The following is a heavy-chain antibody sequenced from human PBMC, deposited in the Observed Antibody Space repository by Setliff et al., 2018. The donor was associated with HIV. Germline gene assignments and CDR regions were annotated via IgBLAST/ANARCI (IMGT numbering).Heavy chain of an antibody. V-gene: IGHV4-59*08. CDR3: ARLPRIALAGTFGWFDP. CDR2: MSYSGGA. CDR1: GDSFNNYY. Sequence: SETLSLTCTVSGDSFNNYYCSWIRQLPGKGLEWIAYMSYSGGANYNPPLKSRVTISVDTSKGQFSLRLSSVTAADTAVYYCARLPRIALAGTFGWFDPWGQGTLVTVSS. D-gene: IGHD6-19*01. J-gene: IGHJ5*02.